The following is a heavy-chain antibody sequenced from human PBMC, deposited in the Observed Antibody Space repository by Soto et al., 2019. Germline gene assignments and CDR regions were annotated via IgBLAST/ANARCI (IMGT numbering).Heavy chain of an antibody. J-gene: IGHJ4*02. CDR2: ISSNGGST. Sequence: PGGSLRLSCSASGFTFSSYAMHWVRQAPGKGLEYVSAISSNGGSTYYADSVKGRFTISRDNSKNTLYLQMSSLRAEDTAVYYCVKEPPYSSSWYAFDYWGQGTLVTVSS. CDR1: GFTFSSYA. V-gene: IGHV3-64D*08. D-gene: IGHD6-13*01. CDR3: VKEPPYSSSWYAFDY.